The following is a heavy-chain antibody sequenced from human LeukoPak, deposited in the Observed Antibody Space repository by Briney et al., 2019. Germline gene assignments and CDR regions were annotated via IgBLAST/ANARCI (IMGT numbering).Heavy chain of an antibody. V-gene: IGHV3-33*01. CDR2: IWYDGSNK. CDR3: AREGRRYCSSTSCYGFDY. Sequence: GGSLRLSCAASGFTFSSYGMHWVRQAPGKGLEWVAVIWYDGSNKYYADSVKGRFTISRDNSKNTLYLQMSSLRAEDTAVYYCAREGRRYCSSTSCYGFDYWGQGTLVTVSS. CDR1: GFTFSSYG. D-gene: IGHD2-2*01. J-gene: IGHJ4*02.